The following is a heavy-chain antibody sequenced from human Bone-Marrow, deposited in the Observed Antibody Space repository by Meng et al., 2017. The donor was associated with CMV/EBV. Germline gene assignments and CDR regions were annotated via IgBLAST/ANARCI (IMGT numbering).Heavy chain of an antibody. J-gene: IGHJ4*02. CDR1: GGTFSSYA. CDR3: ARDREGYDY. CDR2: MNPDSGNT. Sequence: SVKVSCKASGGTFSSYAISWVRQASGQGLEWMGWMNPDSGNTGSAQKFQGRVTITADKSTSTAYMELSSLRSEDTAVYYCARDREGYDYWGEGTLVTVSS. D-gene: IGHD1-26*01. V-gene: IGHV1-69*10.